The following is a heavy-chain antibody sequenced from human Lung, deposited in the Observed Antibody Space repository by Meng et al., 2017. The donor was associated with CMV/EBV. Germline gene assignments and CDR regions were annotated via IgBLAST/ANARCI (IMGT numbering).Heavy chain of an antibody. Sequence: QVLPVHCGWELKKPWVSVKVSCPSAGYIFSNSSMNWVRHSTGQGLEWMGWININTANPNYAQGYTGRFVFSLDTSVSKAYQQIVSLKADDTAVYYCARGNGWRFDYWGQGTLVTVSS. V-gene: IGHV7-4-1*01. J-gene: IGHJ4*02. CDR1: GYIFSNSS. CDR3: ARGNGWRFDY. CDR2: ININTANP. D-gene: IGHD6-19*01.